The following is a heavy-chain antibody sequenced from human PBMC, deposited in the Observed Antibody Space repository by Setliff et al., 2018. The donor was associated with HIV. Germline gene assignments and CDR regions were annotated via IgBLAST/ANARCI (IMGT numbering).Heavy chain of an antibody. CDR1: GGSISRDSFY. Sequence: KASETLSLTCTVSGGSISRDSFYWGWFRQPPGEGLEWIGSIYYSGTTYYAPSLETRLTISVDTSTNQFSLKLTSVTAADTAMYYCARRRCSAASCPDNSWNWLDPWGQGTLVTVSS. J-gene: IGHJ5*02. V-gene: IGHV4-39*01. CDR2: IYYSGTT. D-gene: IGHD2-15*01. CDR3: ARRRCSAASCPDNSWNWLDP.